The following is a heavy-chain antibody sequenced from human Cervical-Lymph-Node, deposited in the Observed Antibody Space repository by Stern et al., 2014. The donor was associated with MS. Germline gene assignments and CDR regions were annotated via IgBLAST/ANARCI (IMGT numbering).Heavy chain of an antibody. CDR2: VLNDGSKE. V-gene: IGHV3-33*01. Sequence: QVQLVQSGGGLVQPGRSLRLSCVASGLTLRTSVMHWVRQAPGKGLEWVAVVLNDGSKEHFTESVKGRFSTSRDTAKNTLHLQMSSLRAEDTAVYFCATSTASDAFDIWVQGTLVTVSS. CDR1: GLTLRTSV. J-gene: IGHJ3*02. D-gene: IGHD2/OR15-2a*01. CDR3: ATSTASDAFDI.